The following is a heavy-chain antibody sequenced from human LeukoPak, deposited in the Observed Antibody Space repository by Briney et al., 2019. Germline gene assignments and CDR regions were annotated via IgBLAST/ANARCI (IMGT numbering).Heavy chain of an antibody. V-gene: IGHV4-59*01. CDR2: IFHSGST. Sequence: SETLSLTCTVSGGSISSYYWTWIRQPPGKGLEWIGCIFHSGSTNYNPSLKSRVTISVDTSKNQFSLKLSSVTAADTAVYYCVRGRTSYKWFDPWGQGTLVTVSS. CDR1: GGSISSYY. D-gene: IGHD1-26*01. CDR3: VRGRTSYKWFDP. J-gene: IGHJ5*02.